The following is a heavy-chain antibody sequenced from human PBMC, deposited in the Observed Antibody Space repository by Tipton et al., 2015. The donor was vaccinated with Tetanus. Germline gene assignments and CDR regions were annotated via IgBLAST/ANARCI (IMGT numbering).Heavy chain of an antibody. Sequence: LRLSCSVSGDSGSRHYWSWIRQPPGKALEWIGHIFYTGSSHYNPSFESRVTISVDTSKNQFSLKLRSVTAADTAFYYCARSAVNWFDPWGQGILVIVSS. J-gene: IGHJ5*02. V-gene: IGHV4-59*08. CDR1: GDSGSRHY. CDR3: ARSAVNWFDP. CDR2: IFYTGSS.